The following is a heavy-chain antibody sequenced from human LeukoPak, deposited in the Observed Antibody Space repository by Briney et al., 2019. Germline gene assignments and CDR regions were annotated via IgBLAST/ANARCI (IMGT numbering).Heavy chain of an antibody. CDR3: ARGGRNDLRSWFDP. D-gene: IGHD1-14*01. J-gene: IGHJ5*02. Sequence: GGSLRLSCAASGFSLRSSEMIWIRQAPGKGLEWVAHMSSSSLKYTRYAESVKGRFTISRDNAKNTVYLEMDSLTTNDTALYYCARGGRNDLRSWFDPWGQGTLVTVSS. CDR2: MSSSSLKYT. V-gene: IGHV3-11*06. CDR1: GFSLRSSE.